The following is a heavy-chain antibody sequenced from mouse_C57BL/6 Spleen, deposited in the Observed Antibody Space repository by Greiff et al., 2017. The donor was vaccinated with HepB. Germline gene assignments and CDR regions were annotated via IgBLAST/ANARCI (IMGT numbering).Heavy chain of an antibody. Sequence: VQLQQPGAELVRPGSSVKLSCKASGYTFTSYWMHWVKQRPIQGLEWIGNIDPSDSETHYNQKFKDKATLTVDKSSSTAYMQLSSLTSEDSAVYYCARSDYYGSSHWFAYWGQGTLVTVSA. CDR2: IDPSDSET. D-gene: IGHD1-1*01. V-gene: IGHV1-52*01. CDR3: ARSDYYGSSHWFAY. J-gene: IGHJ3*01. CDR1: GYTFTSYW.